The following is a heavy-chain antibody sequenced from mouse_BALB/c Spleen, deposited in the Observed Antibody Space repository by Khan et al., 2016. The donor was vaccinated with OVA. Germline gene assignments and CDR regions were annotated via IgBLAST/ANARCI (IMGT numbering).Heavy chain of an antibody. CDR2: INPTSGYT. Sequence: QVRLQQSGAELAKPGASVKMSCTASGYTFTSYWMYWIKQRPGQGLEWIGYINPTSGYTDYNQKFKDKATLTADKSSSTAYMQLSSLTSDDSAVYYCARDRIDYWGQGTALTVSS. J-gene: IGHJ2*01. CDR1: GYTFTSYW. CDR3: ARDRIDY. V-gene: IGHV1-7*01.